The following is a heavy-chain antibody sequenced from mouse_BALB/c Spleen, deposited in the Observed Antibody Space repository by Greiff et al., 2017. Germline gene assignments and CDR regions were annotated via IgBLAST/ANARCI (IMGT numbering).Heavy chain of an antibody. CDR3: ASPLTGWDY. Sequence: EVQLVESGPELVKPGASVKISCKASGYTFTDYNMHWVKQSHGKSLEWIGYIYPYNGGTGYNQKFKSKATLTVDNSSSTAYMELRSLTSEDSAVYYCASPLTGWDYWGQGTTLTVSS. V-gene: IGHV1S29*02. D-gene: IGHD4-1*01. CDR2: IYPYNGGT. J-gene: IGHJ2*01. CDR1: GYTFTDYN.